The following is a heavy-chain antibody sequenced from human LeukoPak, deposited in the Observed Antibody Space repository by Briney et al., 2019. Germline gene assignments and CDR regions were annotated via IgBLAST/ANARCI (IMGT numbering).Heavy chain of an antibody. V-gene: IGHV3-48*03. CDR1: GFTFSSYE. CDR2: ISSSGSII. CDR3: ARGRIYFDY. J-gene: IGHJ4*02. Sequence: GGSLRLSCAASGFTFSSYEMHWVRQAPGKGLERVSYISSSGSIINYADSVKGRFTISRDNAKNSLYLQMNSLTAEDTALFYCARGRIYFDYWGQGTLVTVSS.